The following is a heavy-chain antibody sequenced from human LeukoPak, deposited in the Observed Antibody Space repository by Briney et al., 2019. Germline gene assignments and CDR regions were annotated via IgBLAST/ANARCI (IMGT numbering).Heavy chain of an antibody. V-gene: IGHV1-69*04. D-gene: IGHD6-19*01. CDR3: ARGIAVAGNRHHGMDV. CDR1: GGTFSSYA. J-gene: IGHJ6*02. Sequence: GSSVEVSCKASGGTFSSYAISWVRQAPGQGLEWMGRIIPIFGIANYAQKFQGRVTITADKSTSTAYMELSSLRSEDTAVYYCARGIAVAGNRHHGMDVWGQGTTVTVSS. CDR2: IIPIFGIA.